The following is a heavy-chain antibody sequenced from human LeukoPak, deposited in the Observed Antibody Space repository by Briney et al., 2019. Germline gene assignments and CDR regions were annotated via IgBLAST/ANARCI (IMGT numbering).Heavy chain of an antibody. Sequence: ASVKVSCKASGYTFTSYAMHWVRQAPGQRLEWMGWINAGNGNTKYSQEFQGRVTITRNTSISTAYMELSSLRSEDTAVYYCARYSYYYYYMDVWGKGTTVTVSS. V-gene: IGHV1-3*03. J-gene: IGHJ6*03. CDR3: ARYSYYYYYMDV. CDR1: GYTFTSYA. D-gene: IGHD2-15*01. CDR2: INAGNGNT.